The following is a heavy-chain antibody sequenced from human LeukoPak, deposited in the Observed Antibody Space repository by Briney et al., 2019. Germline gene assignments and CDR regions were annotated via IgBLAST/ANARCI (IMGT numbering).Heavy chain of an antibody. CDR2: IWYDGSNR. V-gene: IGHV3-33*01. CDR1: GFTFSSYG. CDR3: ARLGSSWSFDY. D-gene: IGHD6-13*01. J-gene: IGHJ4*02. Sequence: GGSLRLSCAASGFTFSSYGMNWVRQAPGKGLEWVAVIWYDGSNRYYGDSVKGRFTISRDNSKNTVSLQMNSLRVEDTAVYYCARLGSSWSFDYWGQGTLVTVSS.